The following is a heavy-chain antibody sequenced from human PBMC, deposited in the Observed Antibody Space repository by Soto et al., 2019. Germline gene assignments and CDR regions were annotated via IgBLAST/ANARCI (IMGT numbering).Heavy chain of an antibody. D-gene: IGHD6-13*01. Sequence: SETLSLTCAVSGGSISSGDYSWSWIRQPPGKGLEWIGYIYHSGSTYYNPSLKSRVTISVDTSKNQFSLKLSSVTAADTAVYYCARVFSDSSSFFDPWGQGTLVTVSS. J-gene: IGHJ5*02. CDR2: IYHSGST. CDR3: ARVFSDSSSFFDP. V-gene: IGHV4-30-2*01. CDR1: GGSISSGDYS.